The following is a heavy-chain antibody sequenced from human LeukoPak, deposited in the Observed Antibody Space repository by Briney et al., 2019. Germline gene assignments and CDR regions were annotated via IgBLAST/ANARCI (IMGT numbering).Heavy chain of an antibody. CDR1: GFTFDDYA. V-gene: IGHV3-9*03. J-gene: IGHJ3*02. CDR3: AKGAGIAARRRAFDI. CDR2: ISWNSGSI. Sequence: GGSLRLSCAASGFTFDDYAMHWVRQAPGKGLEWVSGISWNSGSIGYADSVKGRFTISRDNAKNSLYLQMNSLRAEDMALYYCAKGAGIAARRRAFDIWGQGTMVTVSS. D-gene: IGHD6-6*01.